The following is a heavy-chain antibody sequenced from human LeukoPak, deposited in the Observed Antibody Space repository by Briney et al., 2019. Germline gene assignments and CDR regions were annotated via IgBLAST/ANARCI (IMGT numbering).Heavy chain of an antibody. Sequence: ASVTVSCKASGYTFTSYGISWVRQAPGQGLEWMGLISAYNGNTNYAQKLQGRVTMTTDTSTSTAYMELRSLRSDDTAVYYCARVELLQPPDYWGQGTLVTVSS. CDR1: GYTFTSYG. CDR2: ISAYNGNT. CDR3: ARVELLQPPDY. V-gene: IGHV1-18*01. D-gene: IGHD2-21*01. J-gene: IGHJ4*02.